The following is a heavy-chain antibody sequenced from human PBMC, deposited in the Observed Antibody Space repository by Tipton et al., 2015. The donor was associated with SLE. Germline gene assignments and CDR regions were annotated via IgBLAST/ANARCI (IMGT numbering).Heavy chain of an antibody. CDR2: IYYSGST. D-gene: IGHD2-2*01. CDR3: ARRYASAYFDY. V-gene: IGHV4-39*01. Sequence: TLSLTCTVSGGSISSSSYYWGWIRQPPGKGLEWIGSIYYSGSTYYNPSLKSRVTASVDTSKNQFSLSLYSLTVDDTAVDYCARRYASAYFDYWGQRTLVTVSS. CDR1: GGSISSSSYY. J-gene: IGHJ4*02.